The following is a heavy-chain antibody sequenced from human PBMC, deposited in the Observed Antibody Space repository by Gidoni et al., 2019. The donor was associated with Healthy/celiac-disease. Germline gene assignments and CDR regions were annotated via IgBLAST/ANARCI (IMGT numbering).Heavy chain of an antibody. CDR2: ISSSSSTI. V-gene: IGHV3-48*02. CDR1: GFTFSSYS. J-gene: IGHJ3*02. CDR3: ARGKRSSGWYRSTDAFDI. Sequence: EVQLVESGGGLVQPGGSLRLSCAASGFTFSSYSMNWVRQAPGKGLEWVSYISSSSSTIYYADSVKGRFTISRDNAKNSLYLQMNSLRDEDTAVYYCARGKRSSGWYRSTDAFDIWGQGTMVTVSS. D-gene: IGHD6-19*01.